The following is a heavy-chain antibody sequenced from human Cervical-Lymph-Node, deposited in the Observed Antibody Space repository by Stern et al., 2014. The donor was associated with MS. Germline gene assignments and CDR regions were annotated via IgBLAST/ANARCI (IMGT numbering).Heavy chain of an antibody. J-gene: IGHJ4*02. D-gene: IGHD5-24*01. CDR1: GFSLIERGVC. CDR2: IDWDGDK. V-gene: IGHV2-70*17. CDR3: ARIREDGYLDY. Sequence: QVTLRESGPALVKPTETLTLTCLFSGFSLIERGVCVTWIRQPPGKALEWLAHIDWDGDKFYRRSLETRLTIARDTSKRQVFLTMTSMEPVDTGPYYCARIREDGYLDYWGQGVLVTVSS.